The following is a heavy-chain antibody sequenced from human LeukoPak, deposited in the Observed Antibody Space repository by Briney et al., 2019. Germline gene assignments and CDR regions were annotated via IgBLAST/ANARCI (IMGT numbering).Heavy chain of an antibody. CDR3: ARGGGGSDAFDI. CDR2: IKKDGSEK. D-gene: IGHD4-23*01. Sequence: PGGSLRLSCAASGFTFSSHRMSWVRQAPGKGLEWVANIKKDGSEKYYVDSVKGRFTISRDNAKTSLYLQMNSLRAEDTAVYYCARGGGGSDAFDIWGQGTMVTVSS. V-gene: IGHV3-7*01. J-gene: IGHJ3*02. CDR1: GFTFSSHR.